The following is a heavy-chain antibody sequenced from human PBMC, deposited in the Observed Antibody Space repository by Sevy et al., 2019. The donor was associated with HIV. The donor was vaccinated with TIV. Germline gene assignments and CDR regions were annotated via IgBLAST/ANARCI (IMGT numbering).Heavy chain of an antibody. CDR1: GFSFSNHA. V-gene: IGHV3-30*02. CDR3: ARDRKVLLVVYAIPFDAFDI. J-gene: IGHJ3*02. CDR2: IRNDGSHE. D-gene: IGHD2-8*01. Sequence: GGSLRLSCAASGFSFSNHAMHWVRQGPGKGPEWVAFIRNDGSHEYYADSVKGRFTISRDYSKNTLYLQMNSLRPEDTAVYYCARDRKVLLVVYAIPFDAFDIWGQGTMVTVSS.